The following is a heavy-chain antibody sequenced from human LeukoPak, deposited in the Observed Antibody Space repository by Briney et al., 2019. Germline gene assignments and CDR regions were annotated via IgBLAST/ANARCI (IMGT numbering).Heavy chain of an antibody. D-gene: IGHD6-19*01. J-gene: IGHJ5*02. CDR3: ARDSSGRYHWFDP. CDR1: GGSFSGYY. Sequence: SETLSLTCAVYGGSFSGYYWSWIRQPPGKGLEWIGEINHSGSTNYNPSLKSRVTMSVDTSKNQFSLKLSSVTAADTAVYYCARDSSGRYHWFDPWGQGTLVTVSS. V-gene: IGHV4-34*01. CDR2: INHSGST.